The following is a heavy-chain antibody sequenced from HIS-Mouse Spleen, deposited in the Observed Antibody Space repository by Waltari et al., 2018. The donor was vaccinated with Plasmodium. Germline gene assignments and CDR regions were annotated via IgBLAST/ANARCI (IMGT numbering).Heavy chain of an antibody. V-gene: IGHV4-34*01. CDR1: GGSFSGYY. D-gene: IGHD2-15*01. CDR2: INQSGST. J-gene: IGHJ4*02. Sequence: QVQLQQWGAGLLKPSETLSLTCAVYGGSFSGYYWSWIRQPPGKGLEWIGEINQSGSTNYNPSLKRRVTISVDTSKNQFSRKLSSVTAADTAVYYCARLVVVASKDSYWGQGTLVTVSS. CDR3: ARLVVVASKDSY.